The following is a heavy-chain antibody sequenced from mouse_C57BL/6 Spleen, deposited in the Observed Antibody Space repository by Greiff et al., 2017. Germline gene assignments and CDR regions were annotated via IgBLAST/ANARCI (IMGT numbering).Heavy chain of an antibody. V-gene: IGHV1-80*01. CDR3: ARVGAPQCFDY. D-gene: IGHD3-3*01. J-gene: IGHJ2*01. CDR1: GYAFSSYW. CDR2: IYPGDGDT. Sequence: QVQLQQSGAELVKPGASVKISCKASGYAFSSYWMNWVKQRPGKGLEWIGQIYPGDGDTNYNGKFKGKATLTADKSSSTAYMQLSSLTSEDSAVYFCARVGAPQCFDYGGQGTTLTVSS.